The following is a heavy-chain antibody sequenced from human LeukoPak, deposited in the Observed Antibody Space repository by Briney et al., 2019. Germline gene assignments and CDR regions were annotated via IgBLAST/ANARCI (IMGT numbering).Heavy chain of an antibody. Sequence: SVKVSCKAPGATFSAYGISWVRQAPGQGLQWMGRIIPIYGTTTYAQEFQGRATITADISTTTAYLELTSLTSEDTALYFCARENPPKAPRPGYFDVWGQGTLVTVSS. CDR1: GATFSAYG. D-gene: IGHD1-14*01. V-gene: IGHV1-69*06. J-gene: IGHJ4*02. CDR3: ARENPPKAPRPGYFDV. CDR2: IIPIYGTT.